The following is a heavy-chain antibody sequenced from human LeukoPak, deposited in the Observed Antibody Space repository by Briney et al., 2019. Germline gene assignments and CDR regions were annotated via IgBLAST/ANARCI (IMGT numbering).Heavy chain of an antibody. D-gene: IGHD2-15*01. CDR3: ARLWSTDCSGGSCPHQPNS. V-gene: IGHV4-4*09. CDR2: ISSSGSA. CDR1: GDSLGIYK. Sequence: PSETLSLTCSVSGDSLGIYKWSWIRQPPGKGLEWIAHISSSGSAIYNPSLMSRVSMAVDTSKNQFSLKLRSVTAADTAMYYCARLWSTDCSGGSCPHQPNSWGQGTLVTVSS. J-gene: IGHJ4*02.